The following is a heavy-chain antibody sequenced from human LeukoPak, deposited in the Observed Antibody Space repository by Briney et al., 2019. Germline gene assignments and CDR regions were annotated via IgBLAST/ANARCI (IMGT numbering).Heavy chain of an antibody. V-gene: IGHV1-8*01. J-gene: IGHJ4*02. D-gene: IGHD4-23*01. Sequence: ASVKVSCKASGYTFTSYDINWVRQATGQGLEWMGWMNPNSGNTGYAQKFQGRVTMTRNTSISTAYMELSSLRSEDTAVYYCARGRREYGGNLFDYWGQGTLVTVSS. CDR3: ARGRREYGGNLFDY. CDR2: MNPNSGNT. CDR1: GYTFTSYD.